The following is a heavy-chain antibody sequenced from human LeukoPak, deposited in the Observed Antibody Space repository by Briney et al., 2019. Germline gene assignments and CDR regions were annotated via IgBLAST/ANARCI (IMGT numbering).Heavy chain of an antibody. CDR3: ARANDNYYYYYMDV. Sequence: HPGGSLRLSCAASGFTFSSYAMSWVRQAPGKGLEWVSGINNHDGNTYNADSVKGRFTISRDNAKNSLYLQMNSLRAEDTAVYYCARANDNYYYYYMDVWGKGTTVTISS. D-gene: IGHD3-9*01. J-gene: IGHJ6*03. CDR2: INNHDGNT. CDR1: GFTFSSYA. V-gene: IGHV3-23*01.